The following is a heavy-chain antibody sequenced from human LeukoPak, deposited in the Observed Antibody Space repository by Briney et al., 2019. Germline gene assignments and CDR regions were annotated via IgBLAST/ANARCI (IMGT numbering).Heavy chain of an antibody. CDR1: GYSFTSYW. Sequence: GESLKISCKGSGYSFTSYWIGWVRQMPGKGLEWMGIIYPGDSDTRYSPSFQGQVTISADKSISTAYLQWSSLKASDTAMYYRARAGGASDFWSGYYQAYYYYYMDVWGKGTTVTVSS. D-gene: IGHD3-3*01. V-gene: IGHV5-51*01. J-gene: IGHJ6*03. CDR2: IYPGDSDT. CDR3: ARAGGASDFWSGYYQAYYYYYMDV.